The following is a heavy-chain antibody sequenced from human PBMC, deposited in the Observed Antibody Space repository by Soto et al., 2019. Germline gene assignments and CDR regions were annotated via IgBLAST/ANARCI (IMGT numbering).Heavy chain of an antibody. V-gene: IGHV1-69*13. CDR1: GGTLRSFA. CDR2: IIPVFGAI. J-gene: IGHJ4*01. Sequence: ASVKVSCKASGGTLRSFAISWVRQAPGQGLEWMGEIIPVFGAIKYAPKLQGTVTITADESTNTAYMELSSLISENTAVYYCARSGYCSGGSCYRGYLDFWGQGTLVTVSS. CDR3: ARSGYCSGGSCYRGYLDF. D-gene: IGHD2-15*01.